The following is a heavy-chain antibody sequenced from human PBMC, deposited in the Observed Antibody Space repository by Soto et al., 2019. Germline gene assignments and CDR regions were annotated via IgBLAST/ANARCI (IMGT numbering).Heavy chain of an antibody. J-gene: IGHJ1*01. D-gene: IGHD3-22*01. CDR2: IIPIFGTA. CDR3: AGEEGRYDSSGYWFEYFQH. Sequence: SVKVSCKASGGTFSSYAISWVRQAPGQGLEWMGGIIPIFGTANYAQKFQGRVTITADESTSTAYMELSSLRSEDTAVYYCAGEEGRYDSSGYWFEYFQHWGQGTLVTVSS. V-gene: IGHV1-69*13. CDR1: GGTFSSYA.